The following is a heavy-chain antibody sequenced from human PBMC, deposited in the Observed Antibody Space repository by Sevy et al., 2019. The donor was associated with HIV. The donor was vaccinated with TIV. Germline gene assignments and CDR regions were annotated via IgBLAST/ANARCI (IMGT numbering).Heavy chain of an antibody. Sequence: ASVKVSCKASGYTFTDYYTHWVRQAPGQGLEWMGWIDPKSGGTKYAQKFKGRITMTRDTSIRTAYLELSRLRSDDTAVYLCAREFYDSWSGPIDFFYGMDVWGQGTTVTVSS. CDR2: IDPKSGGT. CDR1: GYTFTDYY. CDR3: AREFYDSWSGPIDFFYGMDV. J-gene: IGHJ6*02. V-gene: IGHV1-2*02. D-gene: IGHD3-3*01.